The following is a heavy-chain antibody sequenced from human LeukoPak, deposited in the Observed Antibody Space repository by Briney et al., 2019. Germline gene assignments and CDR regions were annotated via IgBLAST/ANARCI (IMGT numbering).Heavy chain of an antibody. CDR3: AREWVVPAAGGMDV. D-gene: IGHD2-2*01. J-gene: IGHJ6*02. CDR1: GFTISSYA. Sequence: GGSLRLSCAASGFTISSYAMHWVRQAPGKGLEWVAVIPFDGSNQYYADSVKGRLTTSRDNSKNTLYLQMNSLRAEDTAVYYCAREWVVPAAGGMDVWGPGTTVTVSS. V-gene: IGHV3-30-3*01. CDR2: IPFDGSNQ.